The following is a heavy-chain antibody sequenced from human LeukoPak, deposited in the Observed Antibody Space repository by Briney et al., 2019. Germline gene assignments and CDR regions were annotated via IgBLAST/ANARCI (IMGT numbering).Heavy chain of an antibody. D-gene: IGHD5-18*01. CDR1: GYTFTSYD. CDR2: MNPNSGNT. J-gene: IGHJ4*02. V-gene: IGHV1-8*01. Sequence: ASVKVSCKASGYTFTSYDINWVRQATGQGLEWMGWMNPNSGNTGYAQKFQGRVTMTRNTSISTAYMELRSLRSDDTAVFYCARENSGYSYGYDYWGQGTPVTVSS. CDR3: ARENSGYSYGYDY.